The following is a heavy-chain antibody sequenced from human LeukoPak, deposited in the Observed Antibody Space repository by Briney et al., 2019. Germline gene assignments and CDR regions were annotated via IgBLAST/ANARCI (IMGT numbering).Heavy chain of an antibody. CDR2: ISSSSSTI. D-gene: IGHD3-10*01. CDR1: GFTFSSYS. J-gene: IGHJ5*01. CDR3: AKGSRMTDS. V-gene: IGHV3-48*01. Sequence: GGSLRLSCAASGFTFSSYSMNWVRQAPGKGLEWVSYISSSSSTIYYADSVKGRFTISRDNAKNSLYLQMNSLRAEDTAIYYCAKGSRMTDSWGQGTLVTVSS.